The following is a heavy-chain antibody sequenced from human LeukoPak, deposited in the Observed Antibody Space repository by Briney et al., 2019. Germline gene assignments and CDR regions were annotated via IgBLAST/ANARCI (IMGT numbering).Heavy chain of an antibody. Sequence: PSQTLSLTCTVSGGSISSGGYYWSWIRQHPGKGLEWIGYIYYSGSTYYNPSLKSRVTMSVDTSKNQFSLKLSSVTAADTAVYYCARVRYSSGYYYVRTSDAFDIWGQGTMVTVSS. CDR1: GGSISSGGYY. D-gene: IGHD3-22*01. CDR2: IYYSGST. V-gene: IGHV4-31*03. CDR3: ARVRYSSGYYYVRTSDAFDI. J-gene: IGHJ3*02.